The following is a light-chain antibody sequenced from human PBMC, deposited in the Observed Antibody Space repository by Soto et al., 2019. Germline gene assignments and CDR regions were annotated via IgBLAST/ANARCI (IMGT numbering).Light chain of an antibody. CDR3: PVWDSSSDLYV. V-gene: IGLV3-21*04. Sequence: SYELTQPPSVSVAPGETASITCGGDNIGSKLVHWYRQKPGQAPMLVIFYDSDRPSGIAERFSCSNSGNTATLTISRVEGGDEADYYCPVWDSSSDLYVFGTGTKLTVL. CDR2: YDS. CDR1: NIGSKL. J-gene: IGLJ1*01.